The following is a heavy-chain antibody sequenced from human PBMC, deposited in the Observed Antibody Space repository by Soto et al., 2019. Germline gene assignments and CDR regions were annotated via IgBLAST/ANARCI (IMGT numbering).Heavy chain of an antibody. Sequence: QVQLQESGPGLVKPSQTLSLTCTVSGGSISSGGYYWSWIRQHPGKGLEWIGYIYYSGSTYYNPSLKSRVTISVDTSKNQFSLKLSSVTAADTTVYYCARFGYSTNIGIDYWGQGTLVTVSS. CDR2: IYYSGST. D-gene: IGHD3-22*01. V-gene: IGHV4-31*03. CDR3: ARFGYSTNIGIDY. CDR1: GGSISSGGYY. J-gene: IGHJ4*02.